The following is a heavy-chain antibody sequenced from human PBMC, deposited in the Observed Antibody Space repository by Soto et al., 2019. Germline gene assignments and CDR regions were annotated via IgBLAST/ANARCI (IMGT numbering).Heavy chain of an antibody. CDR2: IYYSGTP. Sequence: PSETLSLTCTVSGASISSYYWSWIRQPPGKGLEWIGYIYYSGTPNYNPSLKSRVTISVDTSKNQFSLKLSSVTAADTAVYYCARLLGPLGYCSGGSCYFPPRYYYYYYMDVWGQGTTVPVSS. CDR3: ARLLGPLGYCSGGSCYFPPRYYYYYYMDV. J-gene: IGHJ6*03. CDR1: GASISSYY. V-gene: IGHV4-59*08. D-gene: IGHD2-15*01.